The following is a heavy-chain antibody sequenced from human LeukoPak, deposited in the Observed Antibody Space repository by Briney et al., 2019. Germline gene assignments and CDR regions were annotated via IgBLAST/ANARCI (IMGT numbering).Heavy chain of an antibody. CDR2: IIPMFRTV. CDR3: ARDATLYDSRAYYYLW. V-gene: IGHV1-69*01. Sequence: SVKVSXKASGGTFSRYAISWVRQAPGQGLEWMGGIIPMFRTVNYAQKFQGRVTITADESTSTAYMELTSLRSEDTAVYYCARDATLYDSRAYYYLWWGQGTLVTVSS. CDR1: GGTFSRYA. D-gene: IGHD3-22*01. J-gene: IGHJ4*02.